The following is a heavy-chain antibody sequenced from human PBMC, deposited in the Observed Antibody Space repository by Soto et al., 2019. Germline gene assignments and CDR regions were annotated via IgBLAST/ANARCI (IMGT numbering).Heavy chain of an antibody. CDR3: ARWAIGNYYYGMDV. CDR2: IIPIFGTA. CDR1: GGTFSSYA. J-gene: IGHJ6*02. Sequence: SVKVSCKASGGTFSSYAISWVLQAPGQGLEWMGGIIPIFGTANYAQKFQGRVTITADESTSTAYMELSSLRSEGTAVYYCARWAIGNYYYGMDVWGQGTTVTVSS. V-gene: IGHV1-69*13.